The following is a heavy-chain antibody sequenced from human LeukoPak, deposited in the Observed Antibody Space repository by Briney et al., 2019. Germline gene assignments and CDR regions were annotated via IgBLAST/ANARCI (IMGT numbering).Heavy chain of an antibody. Sequence: GGSPRLSCXXXXXXXXYXXXHWVRQAPGKGLEWVAFIPYDASNQYYTDSVKGRFTISRDNSKNTLFLQMNSLRTEDTAVYYCVKRISGDWSFGDSWGQGTLVTVSS. CDR2: IPYDASNQ. CDR1: XXXXXYXX. V-gene: IGHV3-30*02. CDR3: VKRISGDWSFGDS. J-gene: IGHJ4*02. D-gene: IGHD2-21*01.